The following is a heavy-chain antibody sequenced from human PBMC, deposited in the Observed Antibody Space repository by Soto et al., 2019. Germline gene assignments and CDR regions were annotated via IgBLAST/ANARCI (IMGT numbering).Heavy chain of an antibody. V-gene: IGHV3-30-3*01. D-gene: IGHD3-22*01. J-gene: IGHJ3*02. CDR1: GFTFISYA. CDR3: ARDRYYYDSPAAFDI. CDR2: ISYDGSNK. Sequence: PGGSLRLSCAASGFTFISYAMHWVRQAPGKGLEWVAVISYDGSNKYYADSVKGRFTISRDNSKNTLYLQMNSLRAEDTAVYYCARDRYYYDSPAAFDIWGQGTMVTVSS.